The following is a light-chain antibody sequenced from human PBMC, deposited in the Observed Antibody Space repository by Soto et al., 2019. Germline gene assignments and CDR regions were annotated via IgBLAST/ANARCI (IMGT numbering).Light chain of an antibody. CDR3: QQYDNWPWT. CDR2: GAS. J-gene: IGKJ1*01. V-gene: IGKV3-15*01. CDR1: QSVDIN. Sequence: EIVLMQSPATLSVSPGYRVTLSCRASQSVDINLAWYQQKPGQAPRLLIHGASTRAPGFPARFSGSGSGTDFTLTISSLQSEDFAVYYCQQYDNWPWTFGQGTKVDIK.